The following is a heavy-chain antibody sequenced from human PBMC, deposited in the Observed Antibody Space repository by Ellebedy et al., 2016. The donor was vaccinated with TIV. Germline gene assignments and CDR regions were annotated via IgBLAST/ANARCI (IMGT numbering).Heavy chain of an antibody. V-gene: IGHV4-4*07. CDR1: GGSISSYY. J-gene: IGHJ4*02. D-gene: IGHD6-19*01. Sequence: SETLSLTXTVSGGSISSYYWSWIRQPAGKGLEWIGRIYTSGSTNYNPSLKSRVTMSVDTSKTQFSLKLSSVTAADTAVYYCARDHPGGWPGNFDYWGQGTLVTVSS. CDR3: ARDHPGGWPGNFDY. CDR2: IYTSGST.